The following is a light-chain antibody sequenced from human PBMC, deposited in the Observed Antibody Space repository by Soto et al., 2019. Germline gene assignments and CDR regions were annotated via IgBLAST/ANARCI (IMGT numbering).Light chain of an antibody. CDR3: QQYGSSPYT. V-gene: IGKV3-20*01. J-gene: IGKJ2*01. CDR1: QSVSSSY. Sequence: EIVLTQSPGTLSLSPGERATLSCRASQSVSSSYLAWYQQKPGQAPRLLIYDASSRATGIPDRFSGSGSGTDFTLTISRLEPEDFAVYFCQQYGSSPYTFGQGTTLEIK. CDR2: DAS.